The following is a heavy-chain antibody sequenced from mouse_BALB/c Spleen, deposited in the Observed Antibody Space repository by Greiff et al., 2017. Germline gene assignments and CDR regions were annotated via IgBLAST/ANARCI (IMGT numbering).Heavy chain of an antibody. Sequence: VQLKESGPGLVAPSQSLSITCTVSGFSLTSYGVHWVRQPPGKGLEWLGVIWAGGSTNYNSALMSRLSISKDNSKSQVFLKMNSLQTDDTAMYYCARDGYGSSYWFAYWGQGTLVTVSA. D-gene: IGHD1-1*01. CDR1: GFSLTSYG. CDR2: IWAGGST. J-gene: IGHJ3*01. V-gene: IGHV2-9*02. CDR3: ARDGYGSSYWFAY.